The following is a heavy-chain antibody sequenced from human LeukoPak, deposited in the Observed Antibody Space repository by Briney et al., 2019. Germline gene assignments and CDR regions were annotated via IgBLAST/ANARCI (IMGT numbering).Heavy chain of an antibody. Sequence: SETLSLTCAVYGGSFSGYYWSWIRQPPGKGLEWIGEINHSGSTNYNPSLKSRVTISVDTSKNQFSLKLSSVTAADTAVYYCATSRGYSYGYNHWGQGTLVTVSS. CDR1: GGSFSGYY. CDR3: ATSRGYSYGYNH. CDR2: INHSGST. D-gene: IGHD5-18*01. J-gene: IGHJ5*02. V-gene: IGHV4-34*01.